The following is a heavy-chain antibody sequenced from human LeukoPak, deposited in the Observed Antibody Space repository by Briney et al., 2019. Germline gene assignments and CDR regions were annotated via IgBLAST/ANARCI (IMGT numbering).Heavy chain of an antibody. J-gene: IGHJ4*02. V-gene: IGHV3-23*01. CDR2: ISGSGGSA. D-gene: IGHD3-22*01. Sequence: GGALRLFCAASGFTFCSYALSWGRQAPGEGVGGVSAISGSGGSAYYADSVKGRFTISRDNSKNTLYLQMNSLRAEDTAVYYCATHYYDSSGYFDYWGQGTLVTVSS. CDR3: ATHYYDSSGYFDY. CDR1: GFTFCSYA.